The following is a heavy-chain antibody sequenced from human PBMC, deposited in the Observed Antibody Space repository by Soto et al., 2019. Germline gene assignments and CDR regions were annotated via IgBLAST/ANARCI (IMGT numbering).Heavy chain of an antibody. CDR1: RFTFSGYG. Sequence: QVQLVESGGGVVQPGRSLRLSCAASRFTFSGYGMHWVRQAPGKGLEWVAAISYDGSNKFYADSVKGRFTISRDNSKNTLYVQKNSLRAEDTAVYYCAKGGRAYCGGDCRYYFDYWGQGTLVTVSS. J-gene: IGHJ4*02. D-gene: IGHD2-21*02. CDR2: ISYDGSNK. V-gene: IGHV3-30*18. CDR3: AKGGRAYCGGDCRYYFDY.